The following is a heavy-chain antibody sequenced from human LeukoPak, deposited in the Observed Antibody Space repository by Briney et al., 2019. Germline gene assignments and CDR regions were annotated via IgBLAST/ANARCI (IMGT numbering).Heavy chain of an antibody. Sequence: GGSLRLSCAASGFTFSSYWMHWVRQAPGKGLVWVSRINNDGSSTSYADSVKGRFTISRDNAKNTLYLQMNSLRAEDTAVYYCAGLPLRYCSGGSCYSGRLDYWGQGTLVTVSS. V-gene: IGHV3-74*01. J-gene: IGHJ4*02. CDR2: INNDGSST. CDR3: AGLPLRYCSGGSCYSGRLDY. CDR1: GFTFSSYW. D-gene: IGHD2-15*01.